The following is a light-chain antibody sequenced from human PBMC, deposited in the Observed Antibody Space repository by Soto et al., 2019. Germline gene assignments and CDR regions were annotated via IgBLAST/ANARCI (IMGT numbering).Light chain of an antibody. CDR3: QQNYSTPPWT. J-gene: IGKJ1*01. CDR1: QSIVTY. CDR2: AAS. V-gene: IGKV1-39*01. Sequence: DIQMTQSPSSLSASVGDRVTITCRASQSIVTYLNWYLQKPGKAPKLLIYAASNWQSGVPSRFSGSGSGTDFTLTISSLQPEDFATYYCQQNYSTPPWTFGQGTKVDIK.